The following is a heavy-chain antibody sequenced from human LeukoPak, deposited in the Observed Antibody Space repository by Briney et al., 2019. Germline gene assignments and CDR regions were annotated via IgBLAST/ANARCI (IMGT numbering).Heavy chain of an antibody. V-gene: IGHV4-34*01. CDR1: GGSFSGYY. CDR3: ARGPTIDYDILTGYYYFDC. Sequence: TPSETLSLTCAVHGGSFSGYYWTWIRQSPGKRLEWIGEINHSGSTNYNPSLKSRVTISVDTSNNQFSLKLSSVTAADTAVYYCARGPTIDYDILTGYYYFDCWGQGTLVTVSS. CDR2: INHSGST. D-gene: IGHD3-9*01. J-gene: IGHJ4*02.